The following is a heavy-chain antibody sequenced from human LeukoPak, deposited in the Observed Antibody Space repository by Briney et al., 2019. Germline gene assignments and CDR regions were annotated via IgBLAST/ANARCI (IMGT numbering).Heavy chain of an antibody. CDR1: GGSISSYY. V-gene: IGHV4-4*07. CDR2: IYTSGST. CDR3: ARDDGLWSWGAVYYMDV. J-gene: IGHJ6*03. D-gene: IGHD4/OR15-4a*01. Sequence: SETLSLTCTVSGGSISSYYWSWIRQPAGKGLEWIGRIYTSGSTNYNPSLKSRVTISVDKSKNQFSLKLSSVTAADTAVYYCARDDGLWSWGAVYYMDVWGKGTTVTVSS.